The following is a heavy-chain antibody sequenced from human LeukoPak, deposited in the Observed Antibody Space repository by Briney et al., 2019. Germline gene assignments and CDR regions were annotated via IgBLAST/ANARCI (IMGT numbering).Heavy chain of an antibody. CDR1: GYTLTELS. V-gene: IGHV1-24*01. CDR2: FDPEDGET. CDR3: ATGSSPPVYYYYYMDV. Sequence: ASVKVSCKVSGYTLTELSMHWVRQAPGKGLEWMGGFDPEDGETIYAQKFQGRVTMTEDTSTDTAYMELSSLRSEDTAVYYCATGSSPPVYYYYYMDVWGKGTTVTVSS. J-gene: IGHJ6*03. D-gene: IGHD6-6*01.